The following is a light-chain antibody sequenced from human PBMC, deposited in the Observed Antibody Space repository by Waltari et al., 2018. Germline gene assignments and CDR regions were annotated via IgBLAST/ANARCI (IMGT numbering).Light chain of an antibody. CDR2: GAS. CDR1: QSVSSNY. Sequence: EIVLTQSPGTLSLSPGERATLSCRASQSVSSNYLVWYHQKPGQAPRLLIYGASSRATGIPDRFSGSGSGTDFTLTISRLEPEDFAVYYCQQYGSSPPYTFGQGTKLEIK. J-gene: IGKJ2*01. CDR3: QQYGSSPPYT. V-gene: IGKV3-20*01.